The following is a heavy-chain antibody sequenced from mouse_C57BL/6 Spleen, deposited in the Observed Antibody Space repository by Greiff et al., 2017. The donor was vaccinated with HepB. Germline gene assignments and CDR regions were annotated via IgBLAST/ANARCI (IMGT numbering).Heavy chain of an antibody. J-gene: IGHJ1*03. Sequence: QVQLQQSGAELVRPGASVKLSCKASGYTFTDYYINWVKQRPGQGLEWIARIYPGSGNTYYNEKFKGKATLTAEKSSSTAYMQLSSLTSEDSAVYFCARYDYEWYFDVWGTGTTVTVSS. CDR3: ARYDYEWYFDV. V-gene: IGHV1-76*01. CDR1: GYTFTDYY. CDR2: IYPGSGNT. D-gene: IGHD2-4*01.